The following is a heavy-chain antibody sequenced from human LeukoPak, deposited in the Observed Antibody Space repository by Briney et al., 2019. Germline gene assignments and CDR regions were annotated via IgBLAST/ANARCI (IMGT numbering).Heavy chain of an antibody. CDR2: ISARGDNT. CDR1: GFTFTNYA. CDR3: AKAYHYGAGSSFDY. Sequence: GGSLRLSCAASGFTFTNYAMSWVRQAPGKGLEWVSAISARGDNTYYADSVKGRFSISRDNSQNTQYLQMNSLRAEDRAIYYCAKAYHYGAGSSFDYWGQGILVTVSS. V-gene: IGHV3-23*01. D-gene: IGHD3-10*01. J-gene: IGHJ4*02.